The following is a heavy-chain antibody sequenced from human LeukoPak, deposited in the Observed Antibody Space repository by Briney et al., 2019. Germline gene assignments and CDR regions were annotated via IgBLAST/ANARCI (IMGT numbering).Heavy chain of an antibody. D-gene: IGHD3-3*01. CDR1: GFTFSSYW. Sequence: GGSLRLSCAASGFTFSSYWMHWVRQAPGKGLVWVSRINSDGSSTTYADSVKGRFTISRDNSKNTLCLQMSSLRAEDTAVYYCVKELGVVTDYWGQGTLVTVSS. J-gene: IGHJ4*02. CDR3: VKELGVVTDY. CDR2: INSDGSST. V-gene: IGHV3-74*03.